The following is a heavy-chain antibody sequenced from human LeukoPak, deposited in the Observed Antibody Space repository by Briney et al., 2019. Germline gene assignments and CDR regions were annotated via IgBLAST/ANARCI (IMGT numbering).Heavy chain of an antibody. D-gene: IGHD2-15*01. V-gene: IGHV3-21*01. J-gene: IGHJ4*02. Sequence: GGSLRLSCGASGFTFSSYSMSWVRQAPGKVLEWVSSIISSSSYVYYADSVKGRFTISRDNAKNSLYLQMNSLRAEDTAVYYCARDRGYCSGGSCYENDYWGQGTLVTVSS. CDR3: ARDRGYCSGGSCYENDY. CDR2: IISSSSYV. CDR1: GFTFSSYS.